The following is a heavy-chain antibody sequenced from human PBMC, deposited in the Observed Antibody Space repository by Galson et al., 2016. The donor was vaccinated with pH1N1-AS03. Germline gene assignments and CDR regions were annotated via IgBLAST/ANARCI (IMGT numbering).Heavy chain of an antibody. J-gene: IGHJ4*02. CDR1: GGSITNYY. CDR2: IYYNGPA. D-gene: IGHD6-6*01. V-gene: IGHV4-59*01. CDR3: TRGGTYSSSSPAYFGY. Sequence: LTCTVSGGSITNYYWTWIRQPPGKGLEWIGYIYYNGPANYNPSLNSRVTISADTSKKQFFLNLTSVTAADTAVYFCTRGGTYSSSSPAYFGYWGQGTLVTVSS.